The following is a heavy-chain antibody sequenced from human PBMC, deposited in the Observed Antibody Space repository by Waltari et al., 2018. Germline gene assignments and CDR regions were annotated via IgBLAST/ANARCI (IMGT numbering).Heavy chain of an antibody. Sequence: QVQLQQWGAGLLKPSETLSLTCAVYGGSFSGYYWSWIRQPPGKGLEWIGEINHSGSTNYNPSLKSRVTISVDTSKNQFSLKLSSVTAADTAVYYCARGGGAKGLFWAAAIRVFDYWGQGTLVTVSS. CDR1: GGSFSGYY. V-gene: IGHV4-34*01. CDR3: ARGGGAKGLFWAAAIRVFDY. J-gene: IGHJ4*02. CDR2: INHSGST. D-gene: IGHD2-2*01.